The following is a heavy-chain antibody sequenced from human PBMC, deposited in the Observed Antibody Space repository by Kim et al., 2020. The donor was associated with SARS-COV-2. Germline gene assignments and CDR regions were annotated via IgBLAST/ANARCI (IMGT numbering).Heavy chain of an antibody. CDR3: TTVSMR. J-gene: IGHJ4*02. CDR1: GIPFSNAW. V-gene: IGHV3-15*01. Sequence: GGSLRLSCAVSGIPFSNAWFNWVRQSPGKGLEWVGRIKSETDGGTADLAAPVKGRFAISRDDSKNTLYLLMNNVKTVDSAVYYCTTVSMRWGQGTLVTVSS. CDR2: IKSETDGGTA. D-gene: IGHD2-2*01.